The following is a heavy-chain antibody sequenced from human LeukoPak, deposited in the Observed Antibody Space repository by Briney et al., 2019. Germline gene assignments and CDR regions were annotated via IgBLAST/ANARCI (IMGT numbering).Heavy chain of an antibody. CDR3: ARVGGNYCSSTSCSYYGMDV. CDR1: GGSISSSSYY. D-gene: IGHD2-2*01. CDR2: IYYSGST. J-gene: IGHJ6*02. V-gene: IGHV4-39*07. Sequence: SETLSLTCTVSGGSISSSSYYWGWIRQPPGKGLEWIGSIYYSGSTYYNPSLKSRVTISVDTSKSQFSLKLSSVTAADTAVYYCARVGGNYCSSTSCSYYGMDVWGQGTTVTVSS.